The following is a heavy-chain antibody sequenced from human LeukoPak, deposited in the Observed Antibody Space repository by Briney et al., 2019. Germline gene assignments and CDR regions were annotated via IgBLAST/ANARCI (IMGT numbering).Heavy chain of an antibody. D-gene: IGHD5-18*01. J-gene: IGHJ4*02. CDR2: IIPILGIA. V-gene: IGHV1-69*04. Sequence: SVKVSCKASGGTFSSYAISWVRQAPGQGLEWMGRIIPILGIANYAQKFQGRVTITADKSTCTAYMELSSLRSEDTAVYYCARDLPRGYSYGYWGQGTLVTVSS. CDR3: ARDLPRGYSYGY. CDR1: GGTFSSYA.